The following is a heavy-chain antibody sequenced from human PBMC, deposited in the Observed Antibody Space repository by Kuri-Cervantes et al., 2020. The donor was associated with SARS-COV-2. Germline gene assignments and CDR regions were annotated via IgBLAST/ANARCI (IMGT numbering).Heavy chain of an antibody. Sequence: GGSLRLSCAASGFTFSSYEMNWVRQAPGKGLEWVSYISSSGSTIYYADSVKGRFTISRDNAKNSLYLQMNSLRAEDTAVYYCAREKGKYYGSGSCLGYWGQGTLVTVSS. CDR1: GFTFSSYE. V-gene: IGHV3-48*03. J-gene: IGHJ4*02. CDR3: AREKGKYYGSGSCLGY. CDR2: ISSSGSTI. D-gene: IGHD3-10*01.